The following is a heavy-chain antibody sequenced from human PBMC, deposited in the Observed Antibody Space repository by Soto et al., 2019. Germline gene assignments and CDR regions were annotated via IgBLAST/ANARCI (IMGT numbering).Heavy chain of an antibody. CDR1: GGSFRAYY. Sequence: SETLSLSGAVCGGSFRAYYWSWIRQPPGKGLEWIGEINHSGGTSYNPSLKSRVTISVDTSKSQFSLKLTSVPAADRAVYYCARGSVDTVDSSGFYEDWGQGNQRTVSA. V-gene: IGHV4-34*01. CDR3: ARGSVDTVDSSGFYED. J-gene: IGHJ4*02. CDR2: INHSGGT. D-gene: IGHD3-22*01.